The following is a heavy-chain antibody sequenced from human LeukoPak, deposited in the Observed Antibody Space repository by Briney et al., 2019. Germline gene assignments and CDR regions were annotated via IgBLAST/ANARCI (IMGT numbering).Heavy chain of an antibody. CDR3: ARAGSSFAFDI. CDR1: GGSISSYY. CDR2: INHSGST. V-gene: IGHV4-34*01. D-gene: IGHD6-19*01. Sequence: PSETLSLTCTVSGGSISSYYWSWIRQPPGKGLEWIGEINHSGSTNYNPSLKSRVTISVDTSKNQFSLKLSSVTAADTAVYYCARAGSSFAFDIWGQGTMVTVSS. J-gene: IGHJ3*02.